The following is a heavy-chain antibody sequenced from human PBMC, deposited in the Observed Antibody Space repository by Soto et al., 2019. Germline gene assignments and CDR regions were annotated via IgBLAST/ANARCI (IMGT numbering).Heavy chain of an antibody. CDR1: SFTFSSYA. V-gene: IGHV3-23*01. J-gene: IGHJ3*02. D-gene: IGHD1-26*01. CDR2: ISGSGGFT. CDR3: AKTFRVGATPGAFDI. Sequence: PGGSLRLSCAASSFTFSSYAMSWVRQAPGKGLEWVSTISGSGGFTYYADSVKGRFTISRDNSKNTLYLQMNSLRAEDTAVYYCAKTFRVGATPGAFDIWGQGTMVTVSS.